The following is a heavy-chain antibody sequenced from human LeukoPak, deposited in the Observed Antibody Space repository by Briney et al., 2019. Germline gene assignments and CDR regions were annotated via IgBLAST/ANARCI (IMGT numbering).Heavy chain of an antibody. CDR2: IIPIFGTA. V-gene: IGHV1-69*06. CDR1: GYTFTSYD. Sequence: SVKVSCKASGYTFTSYDINWVRQAPGQGLEWMGGIIPIFGTANYAQKFQGRVTITADKSTSTAYMELSSLRSEDTAVYYCVYCGGDCYSFNYFDYWGQGTLVTVSS. J-gene: IGHJ4*02. D-gene: IGHD2-21*02. CDR3: VYCGGDCYSFNYFDY.